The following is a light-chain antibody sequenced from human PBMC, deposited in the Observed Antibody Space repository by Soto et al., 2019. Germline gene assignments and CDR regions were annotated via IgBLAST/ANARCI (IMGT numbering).Light chain of an antibody. Sequence: SYELTQPPSVSAAPGEPARITCGGDNIGSKNVHWYQQKPGLAPVLVISYDRDRPSGIPDRFSGFNSGNTATLIISGVEAGDEADYYCQVWDSSSDHVVFGGGTKLNVL. J-gene: IGLJ2*01. V-gene: IGLV3-21*04. CDR1: NIGSKN. CDR2: YDR. CDR3: QVWDSSSDHVV.